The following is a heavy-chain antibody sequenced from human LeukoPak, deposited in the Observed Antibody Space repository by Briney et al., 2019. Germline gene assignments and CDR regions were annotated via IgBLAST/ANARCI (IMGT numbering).Heavy chain of an antibody. J-gene: IGHJ5*02. D-gene: IGHD6-13*01. V-gene: IGHV4-34*01. Sequence: SETLSLTCTVSGGSISSYYWSWIRQPPGKGLEWIGEINHSGSTNYNPSLKSRVTISVDTSKNQFSLKLSSVTAADTAVYYCARGRSGYGPWGQGTLVTVSS. CDR2: INHSGST. CDR3: ARGRSGYGP. CDR1: GGSISSYY.